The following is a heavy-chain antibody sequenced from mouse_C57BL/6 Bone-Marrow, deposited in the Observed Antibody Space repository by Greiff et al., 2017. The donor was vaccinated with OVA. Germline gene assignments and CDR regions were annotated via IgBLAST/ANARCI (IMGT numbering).Heavy chain of an antibody. D-gene: IGHD1-2*01. CDR1: GYTFTSYT. J-gene: IGHJ3*01. CDR3: ARITTAEGGFAY. CDR2: INPSSGYT. V-gene: IGHV1-4*01. Sequence: QVQLKQSGAELARPGASVKMSCKASGYTFTSYTMHWVKQRPGQGLEWIGYINPSSGYTKYNQKFKDKATLTADKSSSTAYMQLSSLTSEDSAVYYCARITTAEGGFAYWGQGTLVTVSA.